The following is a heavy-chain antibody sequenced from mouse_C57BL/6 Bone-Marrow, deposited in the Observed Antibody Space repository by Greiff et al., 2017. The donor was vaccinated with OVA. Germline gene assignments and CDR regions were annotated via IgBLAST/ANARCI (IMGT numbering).Heavy chain of an antibody. CDR3: ARKGPLLRWYCDV. J-gene: IGHJ1*03. Sequence: LQESGAELVKPGASVKMSCKASGYTFTSYWITWVKQRPGQGLEWIGDIYPGSGSTNYNEKFKSKATLTVDTSSSTAYMQLSSLTSEESAVYYCARKGPLLRWYCDVWGTGTTVTVSS. V-gene: IGHV1-55*01. CDR2: IYPGSGST. D-gene: IGHD2-12*01. CDR1: GYTFTSYW.